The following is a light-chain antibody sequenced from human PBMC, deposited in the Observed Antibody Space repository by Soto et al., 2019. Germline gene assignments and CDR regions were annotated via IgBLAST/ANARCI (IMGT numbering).Light chain of an antibody. CDR2: GAS. CDR3: QQSDSTPIT. V-gene: IGKV1-39*01. CDR1: QSITSY. J-gene: IGKJ5*01. Sequence: DIQMTQSPSSLSASVGDRVTITCRAGQSITSYFNWYQQKPGKATTLLIYGASPLQSGVPSRFSCTGSGTDFTLTISSRQPEDFATYYCQQSDSTPITFRQGTRLEIK.